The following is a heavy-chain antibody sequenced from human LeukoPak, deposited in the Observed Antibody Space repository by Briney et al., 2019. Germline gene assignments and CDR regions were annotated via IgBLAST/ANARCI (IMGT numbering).Heavy chain of an antibody. V-gene: IGHV3-7*01. CDR3: ARGFYGDYEVAFDY. Sequence: PGGSLRLSCAASGFTFSSYWMSWVRQAPGKGLEWVANIKQDGSEKYYVDSVKGRFTISRDNAKNSLYLQMNSLRAEDTAVYYCARGFYGDYEVAFDYWGQGTLVTVSS. D-gene: IGHD4-17*01. CDR1: GFTFSSYW. J-gene: IGHJ4*02. CDR2: IKQDGSEK.